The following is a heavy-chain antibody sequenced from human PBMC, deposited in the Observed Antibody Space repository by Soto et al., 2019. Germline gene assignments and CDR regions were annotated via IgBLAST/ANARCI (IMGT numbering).Heavy chain of an antibody. Sequence: QVQLVQSGAEVKKPGSSVKVSCKASGGTFSSYGISWVRQAPGQGLEWMGGIIPIFGTANYAQKFQGRVTITADEATSTAYMELSSLRSEDTAVYYCARAAQPRDYYYGMDVWGQGTTVTVSS. CDR1: GGTFSSYG. CDR2: IIPIFGTA. V-gene: IGHV1-69*12. CDR3: ARAAQPRDYYYGMDV. J-gene: IGHJ6*02.